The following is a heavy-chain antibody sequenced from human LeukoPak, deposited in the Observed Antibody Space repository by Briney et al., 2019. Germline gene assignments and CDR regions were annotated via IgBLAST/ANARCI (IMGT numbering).Heavy chain of an antibody. V-gene: IGHV3-23*01. D-gene: IGHD3-22*01. CDR2: VSGSGTNS. CDR3: AVDWYDSSGYGTFDY. CDR1: GFTFSAFA. Sequence: PGGFLRLSCAASGFTFSAFAINWVRQAPGKALEWVSAVSGSGTNSYYADSVKGRFTISRDNAKNTVYLQVNSLRAGDTAVYYCAVDWYDSSGYGTFDYWGQGTLVTVSS. J-gene: IGHJ4*02.